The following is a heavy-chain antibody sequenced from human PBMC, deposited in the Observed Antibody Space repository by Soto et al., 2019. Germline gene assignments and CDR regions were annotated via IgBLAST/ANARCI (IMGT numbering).Heavy chain of an antibody. CDR3: ARDLGSSGWYWFDP. CDR1: GGSISSYY. V-gene: IGHV4-59*01. CDR2: IYYSGST. Sequence: SETLSLTCTVSGGSISSYYWSWIRQPPGKGLEWIGYIYYSGSTNYNPSLKSRVTISVDTSKNQFSLKLSSVTAADTAVYYCARDLGSSGWYWFDPWGQGTLVTAPQ. D-gene: IGHD6-19*01. J-gene: IGHJ5*02.